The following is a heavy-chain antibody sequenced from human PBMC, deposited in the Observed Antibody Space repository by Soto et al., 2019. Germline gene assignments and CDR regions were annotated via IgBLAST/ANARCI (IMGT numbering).Heavy chain of an antibody. D-gene: IGHD4-4*01. V-gene: IGHV3-74*01. J-gene: IGHJ4*02. CDR1: GFIFSNFL. Sequence: EVQLVESGGGLVQPGESLRLSCAASGFIFSNFLMHWVRQAPGEGLVWLARIDSDGSRTRYADSVKGRFTISRDNAKNTLYLQMNSLRAEDTAMYYCVRDVQFQSFDSWGQGTLVTVSS. CDR2: IDSDGSRT. CDR3: VRDVQFQSFDS.